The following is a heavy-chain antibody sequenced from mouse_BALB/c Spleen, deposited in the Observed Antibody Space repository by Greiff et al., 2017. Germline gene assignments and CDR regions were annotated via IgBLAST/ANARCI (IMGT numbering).Heavy chain of an antibody. CDR2: ISYSGST. D-gene: IGHD1-1*01. V-gene: IGHV3-2*02. J-gene: IGHJ4*01. Sequence: VQLQQSGPGLVKPSQSLSLTCTVTGYSITSDYAWNWIRQFPGNKLEWMGYISYSGSTSYNPSLKSRISITRDTSKNQFFLQLNSVTTEDTATYYCARDASYYYGSSYYAMDYWGQGTSVTVSS. CDR1: GYSITSDYA. CDR3: ARDASYYYGSSYYAMDY.